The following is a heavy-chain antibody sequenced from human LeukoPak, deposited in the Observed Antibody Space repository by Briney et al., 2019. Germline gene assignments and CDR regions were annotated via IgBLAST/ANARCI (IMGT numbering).Heavy chain of an antibody. J-gene: IGHJ4*02. D-gene: IGHD3-10*01. Sequence: GGSLRLSCAASGFTVSSFWMHWVRKAPGKGLVWVSRISSDGSNTYYADSVKGRFTISRDTSKNTLYLQMSSLRAEDTALYYCARYDNGEDYFDYWGQGTLVTVSS. CDR2: ISSDGSNT. CDR3: ARYDNGEDYFDY. V-gene: IGHV3-74*01. CDR1: GFTVSSFW.